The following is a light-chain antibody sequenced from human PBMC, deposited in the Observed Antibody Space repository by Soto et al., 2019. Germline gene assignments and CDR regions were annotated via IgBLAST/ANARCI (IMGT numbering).Light chain of an antibody. CDR2: DAS. CDR3: QQRNKWPPIFT. CDR1: QSVGNY. J-gene: IGKJ3*01. Sequence: EIVLTQSPATLSLSPGERATLSCRASQSVGNYLAWYQQKPGQAPRLLIYDASNRATGIPARFSGSGSGTDFALTISSLEPEDSAVYYCQQRNKWPPIFTFGPGTKVDFK. V-gene: IGKV3-11*01.